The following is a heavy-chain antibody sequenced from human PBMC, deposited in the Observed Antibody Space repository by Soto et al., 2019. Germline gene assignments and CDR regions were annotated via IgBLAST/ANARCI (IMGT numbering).Heavy chain of an antibody. J-gene: IGHJ3*02. Sequence: EVQLVESGGGLVQPGRSLRLSCAASGFTFDDYAMHWVRQAPGKGLEWVSGISWNSGSIGYADSVKGRFTISRDNAKNSLYLQRNSLRAEDTALYYCAKDTDSGYDLFDAFDIWGQGTMVTVSS. CDR1: GFTFDDYA. V-gene: IGHV3-9*01. CDR2: ISWNSGSI. D-gene: IGHD5-12*01. CDR3: AKDTDSGYDLFDAFDI.